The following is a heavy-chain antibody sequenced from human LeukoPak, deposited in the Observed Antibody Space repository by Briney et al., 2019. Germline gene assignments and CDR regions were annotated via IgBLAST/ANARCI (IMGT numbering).Heavy chain of an antibody. CDR2: INPNSGDT. V-gene: IGHV1-2*02. J-gene: IGHJ6*03. CDR1: GYTFTGYY. Sequence: ASVKVSCKASGYTFTGYYIHWVRQAPGQGLEWMGWINPNSGDTEYAQKFQGRVTMARDTSISTAYMDLGSLSSDDTAVYYCARVGRGYNYAFYYYYMDVWGKGTTVTVSS. D-gene: IGHD5-24*01. CDR3: ARVGRGYNYAFYYYYMDV.